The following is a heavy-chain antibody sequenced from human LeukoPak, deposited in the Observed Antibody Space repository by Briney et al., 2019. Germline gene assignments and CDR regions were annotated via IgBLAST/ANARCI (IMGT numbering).Heavy chain of an antibody. CDR3: ARDRMDTGTYFDY. V-gene: IGHV1-18*01. CDR2: ISTYNGNT. CDR1: GYTFTTYG. Sequence: GASVKLSCTSSGYTFTTYGITRVRQAPGQGLEWMGWISTYNGNTNYAQKLQGRVTMTTDTSTSTAYMELRSLRSDDTAMYYCARDRMDTGTYFDYWGQGTLVTVSS. J-gene: IGHJ4*02. D-gene: IGHD5-18*01.